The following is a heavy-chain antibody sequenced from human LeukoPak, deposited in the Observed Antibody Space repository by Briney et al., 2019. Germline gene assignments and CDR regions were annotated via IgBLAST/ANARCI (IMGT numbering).Heavy chain of an antibody. V-gene: IGHV4-59*01. CDR1: GGSISSYY. Sequence: PSETLSLTCTVSGGSISSYYWNWIRQPAGKGLEWIGYIYYSGSTNYNPSLKSRVTISVDTSKNQFSLKLSSVTAADTAVYYCARDEGGYGFDYWGQGTLVTVSS. CDR2: IYYSGST. CDR3: ARDEGGYGFDY. D-gene: IGHD5-12*01. J-gene: IGHJ4*02.